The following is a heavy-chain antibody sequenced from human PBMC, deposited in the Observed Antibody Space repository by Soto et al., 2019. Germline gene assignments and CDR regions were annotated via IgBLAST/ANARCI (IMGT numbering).Heavy chain of an antibody. V-gene: IGHV3-7*03. J-gene: IGHJ4*02. CDR2: IKQDGSEK. CDR1: GFTFSSYW. Sequence: HPGGSLRLSCAASGFTFSSYWMSWVRQAPGKGLEWVANIKQDGSEKYYVDSVKGRFTISRDNAKNSLYLQMNSLRAEDTAVYYCARGGKYDSSGEILYWGQGTLVTVSS. CDR3: ARGGKYDSSGEILY. D-gene: IGHD3-22*01.